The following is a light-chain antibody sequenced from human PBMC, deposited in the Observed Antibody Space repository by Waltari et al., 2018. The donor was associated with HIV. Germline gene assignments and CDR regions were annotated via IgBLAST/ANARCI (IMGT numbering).Light chain of an antibody. CDR3: LLSYGGVRV. V-gene: IGLV7-46*01. Sequence: VVTQEPSLTVSPGDTVTPSCASFCGGVASSHFSFWVQLKPGQPPRTLIYDSEKRHPLTSGRFSGSLAGGRAILTLSGALPEDEAEYFCLLSYGGVRVFGGGTNLTV. CDR1: CGGVASSHF. J-gene: IGLJ2*01. CDR2: DSE.